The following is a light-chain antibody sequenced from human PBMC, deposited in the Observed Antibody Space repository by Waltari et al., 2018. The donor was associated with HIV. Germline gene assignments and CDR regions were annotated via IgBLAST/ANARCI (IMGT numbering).Light chain of an antibody. J-gene: IGLJ3*02. V-gene: IGLV1-44*01. CDR2: SNN. CDR1: SSNIGSNT. CDR3: AAWDDSLDGPWV. Sequence: QSVLTQPPSASGTPGQRVTISCSGSSSNIGSNTVNWYQQLPGTAPKRLIYSNNLRPAGVPDRFAGSKSGTSASLAISGLQSEDEADYYCAAWDDSLDGPWVFGGGTKLTVL.